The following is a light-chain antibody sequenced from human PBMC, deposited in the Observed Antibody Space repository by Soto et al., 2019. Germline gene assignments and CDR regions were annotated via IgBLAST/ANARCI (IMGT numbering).Light chain of an antibody. CDR3: VLYVGSGIWV. CDR2: GTK. J-gene: IGLJ3*02. CDR1: SGSVSTSHF. V-gene: IGLV8-61*01. Sequence: QTVVTQEPSFSVSPGGTVTLTCGLSSGSVSTSHFPNWYQQTPGQPPRTLIYGTKTRSSGVPDRFSGSILGIRAALTITGAEADDESYYYCVLYVGSGIWVFGGGTKVTVL.